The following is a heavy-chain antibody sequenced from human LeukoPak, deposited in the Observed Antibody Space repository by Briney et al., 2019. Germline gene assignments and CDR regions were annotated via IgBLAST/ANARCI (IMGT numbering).Heavy chain of an antibody. V-gene: IGHV4-31*01. D-gene: IGHD1-26*01. CDR1: GGSISGPYY. CDR2: ISYSGNT. CDR3: AREPALGALDY. J-gene: IGHJ4*02. Sequence: TPSQTLSLTCTVSGGSISGPYYWTWIRQHPGKGLEWIGYISYSGNTYYNPSLKSQLTISLDTSKNQFSLKLNSVTAADTAVYYCAREPALGALDYWGQGSLVTVSS.